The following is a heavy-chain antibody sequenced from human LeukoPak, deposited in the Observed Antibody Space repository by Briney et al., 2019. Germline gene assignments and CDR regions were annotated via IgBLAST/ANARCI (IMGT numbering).Heavy chain of an antibody. V-gene: IGHV4-59*08. CDR3: ARDDYGVFDAFDV. D-gene: IGHD3-16*01. Sequence: PSEALSLTCTVSGGSISSHYWTWIRQPPGKGLEWIGYIYNTGTTSYNPSLKSRVTISLDTSKNQFSLKLTYVTAAGTAVYFCARDDYGVFDAFDVWGQGTVVTVSS. CDR2: IYNTGTT. CDR1: GGSISSHY. J-gene: IGHJ3*01.